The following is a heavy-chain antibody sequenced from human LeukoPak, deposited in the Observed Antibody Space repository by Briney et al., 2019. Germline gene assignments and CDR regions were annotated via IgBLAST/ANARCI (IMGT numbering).Heavy chain of an antibody. Sequence: ASVKVSCKACGYTFTSYGISWVRQAPGQGLEWMGWISAYNGNTNYAQKLQGRVTMTTDTSTSTAYMELRSLRSDDTAVYYCARAPGSVAAAGYYYYYYMDVWGKGTTVTVSS. CDR3: ARAPGSVAAAGYYYYYYMDV. CDR1: GYTFTSYG. J-gene: IGHJ6*03. D-gene: IGHD6-13*01. CDR2: ISAYNGNT. V-gene: IGHV1-18*01.